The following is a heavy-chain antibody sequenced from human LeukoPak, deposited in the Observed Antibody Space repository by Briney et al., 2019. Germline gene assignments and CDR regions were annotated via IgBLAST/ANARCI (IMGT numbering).Heavy chain of an antibody. V-gene: IGHV3-48*04. D-gene: IGHD3-22*01. Sequence: GGSLRLSCAASGFTFSSYSMNWVRQAPGKGLEWISYISGHSSTIYYADSVKGRFTISRDNAKNSLYLQMNSLRAEDTAVYYCARDPAYYYDSSGHTFDYWGQGTLVTVSS. CDR1: GFTFSSYS. J-gene: IGHJ4*02. CDR2: ISGHSSTI. CDR3: ARDPAYYYDSSGHTFDY.